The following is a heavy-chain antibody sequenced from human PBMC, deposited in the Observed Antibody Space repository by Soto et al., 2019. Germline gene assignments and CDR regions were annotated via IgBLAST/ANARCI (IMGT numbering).Heavy chain of an antibody. D-gene: IGHD1-26*01. CDR3: ARAIKRWEVNYYFDY. V-gene: IGHV1-69*06. Sequence: LLQSGAEVKEPGSSVRLFCQVSGSTFKNFAFSWVRQAPGQGPEWLGGIVVMSNAADYSQRFQDRVMITADTSTSTLYMELGSLTFDDTAVYYCARAIKRWEVNYYFDYWGQGTLVTVSS. CDR2: IVVMSNAA. J-gene: IGHJ4*02. CDR1: GSTFKNFA.